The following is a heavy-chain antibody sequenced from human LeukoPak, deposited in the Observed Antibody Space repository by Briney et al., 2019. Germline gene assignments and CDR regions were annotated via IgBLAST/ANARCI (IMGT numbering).Heavy chain of an antibody. CDR1: GFSLSNYW. V-gene: IGHV3-7*05. CDR3: AKRDINGWHYFDY. CDR2: IKQDGSEK. Sequence: PGGSLRLSCEASGFSLSNYWMGWVRQAPGKGLEWVANIKQDGSEKYYVDSVKGRITISRDNARNSVYLQMNSLRADDTAIYYCAKRDINGWHYFDYWGQGTLVTVS. D-gene: IGHD6-19*01. J-gene: IGHJ4*02.